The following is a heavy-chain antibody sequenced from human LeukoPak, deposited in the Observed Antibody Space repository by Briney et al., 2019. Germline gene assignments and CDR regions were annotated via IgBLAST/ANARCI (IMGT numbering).Heavy chain of an antibody. CDR3: ARGGDSSGSRRTACDI. V-gene: IGHV3-53*05. Sequence: GGSLRLSCAASEFSVSGNYMSWVRQAPGKGLEWVSVISSGGSTYYAESVKGRFTLSRDNSKNTLYPQMNSLRVEDTAAYFCARGGDSSGSRRTACDIWGQGTMVTVSS. CDR1: EFSVSGNY. CDR2: ISSGGST. J-gene: IGHJ3*02. D-gene: IGHD3-22*01.